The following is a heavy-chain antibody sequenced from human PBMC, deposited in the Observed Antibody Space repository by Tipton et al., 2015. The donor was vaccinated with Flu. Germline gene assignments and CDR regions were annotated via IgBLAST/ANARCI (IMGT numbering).Heavy chain of an antibody. D-gene: IGHD2-2*01. CDR3: ATSRAPAAKYYYYYGMDV. Sequence: SLRLSCAASGFTFSSYWMHWVRQAPGKGLVWVSRINSDGSSTSYADSVKGRFTISRDNAKNTLYLQMNSLRAEDTAVYYCATSRAPAAKYYYYYGMDVWGQGTTVTVSS. CDR2: INSDGSST. V-gene: IGHV3-74*01. CDR1: GFTFSSYW. J-gene: IGHJ6*02.